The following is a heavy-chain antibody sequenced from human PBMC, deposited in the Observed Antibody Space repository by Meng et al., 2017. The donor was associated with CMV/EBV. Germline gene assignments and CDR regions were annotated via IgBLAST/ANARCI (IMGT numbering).Heavy chain of an antibody. CDR2: IYSGGST. J-gene: IGHJ6*02. V-gene: IGHV3-53*01. CDR3: ARDYRITIGPFYYYYGMDV. D-gene: IGHD3-9*01. Sequence: GESLKISCAASGFTVSSNYMSWVRQAPGKGLEWVSVIYSGGSTYYADSVKGRFTISRDNSKNTLYLQMNSLRAEDTAVYYCARDYRITIGPFYYYYGMDVWGQGTTVTVSS. CDR1: GFTVSSNY.